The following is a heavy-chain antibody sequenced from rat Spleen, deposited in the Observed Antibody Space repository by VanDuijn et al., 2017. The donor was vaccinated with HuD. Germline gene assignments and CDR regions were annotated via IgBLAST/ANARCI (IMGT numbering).Heavy chain of an antibody. CDR2: ISTGGGNT. D-gene: IGHD1-11*01. J-gene: IGHJ4*01. V-gene: IGHV5S13*01. CDR1: GFTFTNYD. CDR3: AREKAYGGDGYVMDA. Sequence: EVRLVESGGGLVQPGRSLKLSCAASGFTFTNYDMAWVRQAPTKGLEWIASISTGGGNTYYRDSVKGRFTISRDNAKNTQYLQMDSLRSEDTATYYCAREKAYGGDGYVMDAWGQGASVTVSS.